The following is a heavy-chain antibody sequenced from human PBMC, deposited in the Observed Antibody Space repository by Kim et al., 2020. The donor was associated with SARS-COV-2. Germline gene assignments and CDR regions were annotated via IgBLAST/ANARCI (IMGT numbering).Heavy chain of an antibody. CDR3: ARARATSITIFRVVIVHNFDD. CDR1: GGSISSGDYY. CDR2: IYYSGST. D-gene: IGHD3-3*01. V-gene: IGHV4-30-4*01. Sequence: SETLSLTCTVSGGSISSGDYYWSWIRQPPGKGLEWIGYIYYSGSTYYNPSLKSRVTISVDTSKNQFSLKLSSVTAADTAVYYCARARATSITIFRVVIVHNFDDWGQGTPVTVSS. J-gene: IGHJ4*02.